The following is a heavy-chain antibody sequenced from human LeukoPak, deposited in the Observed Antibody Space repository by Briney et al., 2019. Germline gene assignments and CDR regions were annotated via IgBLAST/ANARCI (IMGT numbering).Heavy chain of an antibody. D-gene: IGHD2-2*03. CDR2: IYPGDSDT. J-gene: IGHJ6*03. Sequence: GASLKISCKGSGYSFTSYWIGWVRQLPGKGLEWMGIIYPGDSDTRYSPSFQGQVTISADKSISTAYLQWSSLKASDTAMYYCARHVGIVVVPAAMPTYYYMDVWGKGTTVTVSS. V-gene: IGHV5-51*01. CDR1: GYSFTSYW. CDR3: ARHVGIVVVPAAMPTYYYMDV.